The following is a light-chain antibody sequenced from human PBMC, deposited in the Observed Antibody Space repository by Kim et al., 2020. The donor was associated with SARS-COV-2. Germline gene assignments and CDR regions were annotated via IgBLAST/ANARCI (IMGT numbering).Light chain of an antibody. V-gene: IGKV1-5*03. J-gene: IGKJ1*01. CDR2: KAS. CDR3: QQYFGFPWT. Sequence: AFVGDRVTIPCRASQSITNSLAWYQQKPGKAPTLLISKASSLETGVPSTFSGSGSGTEFALSISSLQPDDFATYYCQQYFGFPWTFGQGTKVDIK. CDR1: QSITNS.